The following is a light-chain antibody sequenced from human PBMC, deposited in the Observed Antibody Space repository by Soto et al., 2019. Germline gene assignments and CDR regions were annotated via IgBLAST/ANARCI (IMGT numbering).Light chain of an antibody. CDR1: QSISTW. Sequence: DIQMTQSPSTLSASVGDRVTITCRASQSISTWLAWYQQKPGNAPKLLIYKASSLESGVPSRFSGSGSGTDFTLTISSLQTDYFATYYCQQYKSYSQTFGQGTKVEIK. CDR3: QQYKSYSQT. CDR2: KAS. V-gene: IGKV1-5*03. J-gene: IGKJ1*01.